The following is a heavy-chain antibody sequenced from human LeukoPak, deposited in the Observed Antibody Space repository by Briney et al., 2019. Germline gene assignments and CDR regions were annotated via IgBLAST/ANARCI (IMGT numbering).Heavy chain of an antibody. CDR3: AREEGCSSTSCYTGLPFQH. CDR2: IYASGST. Sequence: SETLSLTCSVSGGSISSGSCYWSWIRQPAGKGLERIGRIYASGSTNYNPSLKSRVTISVDTSKNQFSLKLSSVTAADTAVYYCAREEGCSSTSCYTGLPFQHWGQGTLVTVSS. D-gene: IGHD2-2*02. CDR1: GGSISSGSCY. V-gene: IGHV4-61*02. J-gene: IGHJ1*01.